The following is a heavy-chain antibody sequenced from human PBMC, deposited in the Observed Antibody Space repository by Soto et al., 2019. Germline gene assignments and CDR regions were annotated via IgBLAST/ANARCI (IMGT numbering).Heavy chain of an antibody. J-gene: IGHJ4*02. CDR3: TKAPGSGYGKSHF. CDR2: ISGGATTI. V-gene: IGHV3-48*01. CDR1: GFPFSDYT. Sequence: GSLRLSCAASGFPFSDYTMNWVRQAPGKGLEWVSSISGGATTIYYTDSVKGRFTISRDNGKNSLYLQMNSLRIDDAAIYYCTKAPGSGYGKSHFWCLGILVTVSS. D-gene: IGHD5-12*01.